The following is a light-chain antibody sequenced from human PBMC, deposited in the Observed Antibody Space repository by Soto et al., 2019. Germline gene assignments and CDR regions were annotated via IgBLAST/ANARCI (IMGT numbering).Light chain of an antibody. V-gene: IGKV1-39*01. J-gene: IGKJ5*01. Sequence: DIQMTQSPSSLSASVGDRVTISCRASQSISSYLNWYQQKPGKAPKLLIYAASSLQSGVPSTFSGCGSGTDFTLTISSLQPEDFATYYCQQSYSTPITFGQGTRLEIK. CDR3: QQSYSTPIT. CDR1: QSISSY. CDR2: AAS.